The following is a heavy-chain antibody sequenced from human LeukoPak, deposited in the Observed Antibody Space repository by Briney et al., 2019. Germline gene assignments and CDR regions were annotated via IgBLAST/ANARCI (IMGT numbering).Heavy chain of an antibody. Sequence: ASVKVSCKSSGYTFTSYGIIWVRQAPGQGLEWMGWISAYNGNTNYAQKLQGRVTMTTDTSTSTAYMELRSLRSDDTAVYYCARVAAVAGDNWFDPWGQGTLVTVSS. CDR3: ARVAAVAGDNWFDP. V-gene: IGHV1-18*01. CDR1: GYTFTSYG. J-gene: IGHJ5*02. D-gene: IGHD6-19*01. CDR2: ISAYNGNT.